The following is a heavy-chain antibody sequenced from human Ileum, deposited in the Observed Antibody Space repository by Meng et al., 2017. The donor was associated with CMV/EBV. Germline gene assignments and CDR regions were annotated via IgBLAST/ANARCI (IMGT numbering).Heavy chain of an antibody. J-gene: IGHJ4*01. CDR1: GFSFRDYA. V-gene: IGHV3-9*01. CDR3: ARQTDYSNAIAY. CDR2: SSWDSVHI. D-gene: IGHD4-11*01. Sequence: GESLRLSCPVSGFSFRDYAMHWVRQAPGKGLEWVSGSSWDSVHIGYADSVKGRFTISRDNGKNSLFLQMNSLRPEDTGLYYCARQTDYSNAIAYWGHGKLVTVSS.